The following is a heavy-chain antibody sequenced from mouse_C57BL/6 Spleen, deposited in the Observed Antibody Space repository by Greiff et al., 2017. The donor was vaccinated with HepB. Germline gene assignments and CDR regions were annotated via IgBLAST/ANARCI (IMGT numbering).Heavy chain of an antibody. V-gene: IGHV1-80*01. CDR2: IYPGDGDT. Sequence: QVQLQQSGAELVKPGASVKISCKASGYAFSSYWMNWVKQRPGKGLEWIGQIYPGDGDTNYNGKFKGKATLTADKSSSTAYMQLSSLTSEDSAVYFCARRGRDGGYFDYWGQGTTLTVSS. CDR1: GYAFSSYW. D-gene: IGHD3-3*01. J-gene: IGHJ2*01. CDR3: ARRGRDGGYFDY.